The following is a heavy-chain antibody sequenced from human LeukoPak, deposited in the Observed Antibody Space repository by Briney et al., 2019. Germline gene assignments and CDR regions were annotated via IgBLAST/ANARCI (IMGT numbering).Heavy chain of an antibody. CDR3: ARHFSSRAHGDFDY. D-gene: IGHD7-27*01. CDR2: IHYSGSN. J-gene: IGHJ4*02. V-gene: IGHV4-59*08. Sequence: PSETLSLTCTVFGGSISSYYWSWLRQPPGKGLEWVAYIHYSGSNNYNPSLKSRVNMSVDTSKKQLSLQLSSVTAADTAVYYCARHFSSRAHGDFDYWGQGTLVTVSS. CDR1: GGSISSYY.